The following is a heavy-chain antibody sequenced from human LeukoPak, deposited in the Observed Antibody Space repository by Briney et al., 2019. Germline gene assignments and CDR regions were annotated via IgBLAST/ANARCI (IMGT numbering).Heavy chain of an antibody. CDR3: ARHNSVRYSEVFDY. V-gene: IGHV3-23*01. D-gene: IGHD3-10*01. CDR1: GFTFSSYG. J-gene: IGHJ4*02. Sequence: GGSLRLACAASGFTFSSYGMSWVRQAPGKGLEWVSAISGSGGSTYYADSVKGRFTISRDNAKNSLYLQMNSLRAEDTAVYYCARHNSVRYSEVFDYWGQGTLVTVSS. CDR2: ISGSGGST.